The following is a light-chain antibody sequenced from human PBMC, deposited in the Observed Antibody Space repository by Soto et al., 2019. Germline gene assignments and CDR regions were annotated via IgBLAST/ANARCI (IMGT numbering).Light chain of an antibody. CDR2: GAS. CDR3: QQRSSRHT. V-gene: IGKV3-15*01. J-gene: IGKJ1*01. CDR1: QSVSSN. Sequence: EIVMTQSPATLSVSPGERATLSCRASQSVSSNLAWYQQKPGPAPRLLIYGASTRATGIPARFSGSGSGTDFTLTISSLEPEDSAIYYCQQRSSRHTFGQGTKVDIK.